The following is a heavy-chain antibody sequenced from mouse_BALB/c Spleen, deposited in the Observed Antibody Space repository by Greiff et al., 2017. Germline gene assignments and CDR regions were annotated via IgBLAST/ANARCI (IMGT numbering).Heavy chain of an antibody. J-gene: IGHJ4*01. Sequence: EVQLHQSGAELVKPGASVKLSCTASGFNIKDTYMHWVKQRPEQGLEWIGRIDPANGNTKYDPKFQGKATITADTSSNTAYLQLSSLTSEDTAVYYCARGSTTDVAMDYWGQGTSVTVSS. V-gene: IGHV14-3*02. CDR3: ARGSTTDVAMDY. D-gene: IGHD2-14*01. CDR1: GFNIKDTY. CDR2: IDPANGNT.